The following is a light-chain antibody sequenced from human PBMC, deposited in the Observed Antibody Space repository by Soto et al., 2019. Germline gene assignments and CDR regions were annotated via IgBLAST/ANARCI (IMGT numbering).Light chain of an antibody. V-gene: IGKV1-33*01. J-gene: IGKJ2*01. CDR3: QQFDELPRT. CDR2: DAS. Sequence: DIQMTQSPSSLSTSVGDSVAITCQASQDIRNNLNWYQQKQGKAPKPLIYDASNLETGVPSRFSGSGSGTDFTLTISSQQPEDVATYYCQQFDELPRTFGQGTKLEIK. CDR1: QDIRNN.